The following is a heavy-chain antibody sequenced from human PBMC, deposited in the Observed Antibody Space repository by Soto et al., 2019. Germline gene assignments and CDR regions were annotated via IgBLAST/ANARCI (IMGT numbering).Heavy chain of an antibody. CDR2: ITHRGST. J-gene: IGHJ5*02. V-gene: IGHV4-34*01. Sequence: SETLSLTCAVSGGSFTSYYWTWIRQPPEKGLEWIGEITHRGSTNYNPSLKSRVTMSVDTSKNQFSLKLTSVTAADTAVYFWAGGAQQLAREQQTLDPWGQGSLVTVSS. CDR1: GGSFTSYY. D-gene: IGHD6-13*01. CDR3: AGGAQQLAREQQTLDP.